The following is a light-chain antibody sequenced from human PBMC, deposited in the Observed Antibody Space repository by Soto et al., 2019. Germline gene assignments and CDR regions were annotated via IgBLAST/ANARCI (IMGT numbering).Light chain of an antibody. CDR2: KAS. CDR3: QQSYSIPYT. Sequence: DIQMTQFPSTLSASGGDRITITCRASQSIGSSLAWYQQRPGKAPNLLIYKASSLESGVPSRFSGSGSGTDFTLTISSLQPEDFATYYCQQSYSIPYTFGQGTKVDI. J-gene: IGKJ2*01. V-gene: IGKV1-5*03. CDR1: QSIGSS.